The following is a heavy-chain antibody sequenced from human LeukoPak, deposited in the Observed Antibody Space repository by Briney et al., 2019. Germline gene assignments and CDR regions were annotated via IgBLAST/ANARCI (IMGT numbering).Heavy chain of an antibody. CDR1: GYIFTSYD. D-gene: IGHD3-16*02. CDR3: ARGRVGDYVWGSYRYIRYYGMDV. CDR2: MNPNSGNK. J-gene: IGHJ6*02. V-gene: IGHV1-8*01. Sequence: ASVKVSCKASGYIFTSYDINWVRQATGQGLEWMGWMNPNSGNKGYAQKFQGRVTMTRNTSKSTAYMELSSLRSEDTAVYYCARGRVGDYVWGSYRYIRYYGMDVWGQGTTVTVSS.